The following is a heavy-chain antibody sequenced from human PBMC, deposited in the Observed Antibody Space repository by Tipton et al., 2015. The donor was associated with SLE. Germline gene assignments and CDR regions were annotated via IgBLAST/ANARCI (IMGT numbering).Heavy chain of an antibody. Sequence: GSLRLSCEASGFTFEESAMHWVRQAPGKGLEWVSGISGSGDSTYSGDSVKGRFTISRDNSKKTLYLQMNSLRVEDTAIYYCAKAQGVIVPNDAFDFGGQGTMVTVSS. CDR3: AKAQGVIVPNDAFDF. J-gene: IGHJ3*01. CDR2: ISGSGDST. V-gene: IGHV3-23*01. CDR1: GFTFEESA. D-gene: IGHD2/OR15-2a*01.